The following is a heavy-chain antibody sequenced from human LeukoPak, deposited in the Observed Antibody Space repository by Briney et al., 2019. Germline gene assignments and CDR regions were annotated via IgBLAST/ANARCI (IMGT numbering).Heavy chain of an antibody. CDR3: ARGTRGDYDEGPFDY. CDR2: IKQDGSEK. CDR1: GFTFSSYW. V-gene: IGHV3-7*01. D-gene: IGHD4-17*01. Sequence: GGSLRLSCAASGFTFSSYWMSWVRQAPGKGLEWVANIKQDGSEKYYVDSVKGRFTISRDNAKNSLYLQMNSLRAEDTAVCYCARGTRGDYDEGPFDYWGQGTLVTVSS. J-gene: IGHJ4*02.